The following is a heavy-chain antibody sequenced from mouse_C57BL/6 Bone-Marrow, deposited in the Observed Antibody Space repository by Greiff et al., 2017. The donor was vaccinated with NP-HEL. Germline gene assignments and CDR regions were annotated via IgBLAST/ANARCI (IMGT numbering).Heavy chain of an antibody. CDR1: GFTFSSYG. CDR3: ARHYYSNYFDY. CDR2: ISSGGSYT. Sequence: EVQGVESGGDLVKPGGSLKLSCAASGFTFSSYGMSWVRQTPDKRLEWVATISSGGSYTYYPDSVKGRFTISRDNDKNTLYLQMSSLKSEDTAMYYCARHYYSNYFDYWGQGTTLTVSS. J-gene: IGHJ2*01. D-gene: IGHD2-5*01. V-gene: IGHV5-6*01.